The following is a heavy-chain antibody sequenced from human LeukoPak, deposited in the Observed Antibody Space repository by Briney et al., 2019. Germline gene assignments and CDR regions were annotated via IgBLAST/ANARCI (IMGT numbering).Heavy chain of an antibody. V-gene: IGHV4-38-2*01. CDR3: ARASEYSSSPPDY. CDR2: IYHSGST. J-gene: IGHJ4*02. CDR1: GYSISSGYY. D-gene: IGHD6-6*01. Sequence: PSETLSLTCAVSGYSISSGYYWGWILQPPGKGLEWIGSIYHSGSTYYNPSLKSRVTISVDTSKNQFSLKLSSVTAADAAVYYCARASEYSSSPPDYWGQGTLVTVSS.